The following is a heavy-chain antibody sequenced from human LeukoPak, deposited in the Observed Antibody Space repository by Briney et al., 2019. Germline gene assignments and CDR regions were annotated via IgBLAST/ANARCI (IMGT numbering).Heavy chain of an antibody. CDR2: IYYSGST. CDR3: ARSPSRYCSGGSCPNWFDP. Sequence: SETLSLXCTVSGGSISSYYWSWIRQLPGKGLEWIGYIYYSGSTNYNPSLKSRVTISVDTSKNQFSLKLSSVTAADTAVYYCARSPSRYCSGGSCPNWFDPWGQGTLVTVSS. J-gene: IGHJ5*02. CDR1: GGSISSYY. D-gene: IGHD2-15*01. V-gene: IGHV4-59*01.